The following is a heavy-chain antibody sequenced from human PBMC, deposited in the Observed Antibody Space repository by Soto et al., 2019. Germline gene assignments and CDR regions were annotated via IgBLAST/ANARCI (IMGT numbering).Heavy chain of an antibody. CDR1: GGTFSSYA. J-gene: IGHJ4*02. CDR3: ARVAENYASSGYYYSQLFDY. D-gene: IGHD3-22*01. Sequence: QVQLVQSGAEVKKPGSSVKVSCKASGGTFSSYAISWVRQAPGQGLEWMGGIIPIFGTANYAQKFQGRVTITADESTSTAYMELSSLRSEDTDVYYCARVAENYASSGYYYSQLFDYWGQGTLVTVSS. CDR2: IIPIFGTA. V-gene: IGHV1-69*01.